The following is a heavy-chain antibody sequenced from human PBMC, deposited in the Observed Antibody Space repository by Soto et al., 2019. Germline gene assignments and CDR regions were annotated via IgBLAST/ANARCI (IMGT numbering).Heavy chain of an antibody. CDR1: AHSFSNYW. Sequence: GESLKISCKGSAHSFSNYWIGWVRQIPSKGLESLGIIYPGDSDTRYSPSFQGQVTISVDKSISTDYLQWSRLKASETAMYYCGRRGLVEDAFEIWGPGQMV. CDR2: IYPGDSDT. V-gene: IGHV5-51*01. D-gene: IGHD1-26*01. J-gene: IGHJ3*02. CDR3: GRRGLVEDAFEI.